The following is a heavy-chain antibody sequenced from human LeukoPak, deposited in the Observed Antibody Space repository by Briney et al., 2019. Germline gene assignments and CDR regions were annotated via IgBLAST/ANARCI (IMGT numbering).Heavy chain of an antibody. CDR2: INTDGSST. V-gene: IGHV3-74*01. CDR1: GFTFSSSW. J-gene: IGHJ4*02. CDR3: ARGAGSSSWYYFDY. D-gene: IGHD6-13*01. Sequence: GGSLRLSCAASGFTFSSSWMHWVRQAPGKGLVWVSRINTDGSSTTYADSVKGRFTISRDNAKNTLYLQMNSLRAEDTAVYYCARGAGSSSWYYFDYWGQGTLVTVSS.